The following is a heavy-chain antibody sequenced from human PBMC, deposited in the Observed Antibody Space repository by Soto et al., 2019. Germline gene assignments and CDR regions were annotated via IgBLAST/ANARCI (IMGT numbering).Heavy chain of an antibody. CDR2: MNPNSGNT. J-gene: IGHJ5*02. Sequence: ASVKVSCKASGYTFTSYDINWVRQATGQGLEWMGWMNPNSGNTGYAQKFQGRVTMTRNTSISTAYMELSSLRYEDTAVYYCAKERSAAGTGWFDPWGQGTLVTVSP. CDR1: GYTFTSYD. V-gene: IGHV1-8*02. CDR3: AKERSAAGTGWFDP. D-gene: IGHD6-13*01.